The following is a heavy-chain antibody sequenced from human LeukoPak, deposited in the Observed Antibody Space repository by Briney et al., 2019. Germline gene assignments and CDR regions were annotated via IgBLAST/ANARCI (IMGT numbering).Heavy chain of an antibody. D-gene: IGHD4-23*01. CDR1: GFTFSSYA. CDR3: ARRGAVADAFDI. Sequence: GGSLRLSCAASGFTFSSYARSWVRQAPGKGREGGSAISGSGGSTYYADSVKGRFTISRDNAQNTLYLQMTSLRAEDTAVYYCARRGAVADAFDIWGQGTMVTVSS. J-gene: IGHJ3*02. CDR2: ISGSGGST. V-gene: IGHV3-23*01.